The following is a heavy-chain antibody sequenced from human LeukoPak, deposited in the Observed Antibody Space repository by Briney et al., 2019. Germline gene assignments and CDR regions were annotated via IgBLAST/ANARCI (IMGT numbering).Heavy chain of an antibody. Sequence: GGSLRLSCAASGFTLSNYWMHWVRQTPGKGLVWVSRINSDGSTTNYADSVKGRFTISRDNAKNTLYLQMNSLRAEDTAMYYCERVGYYYDDNCDAFDIWGQGTMVTVSS. D-gene: IGHD3-22*01. CDR3: ERVGYYYDDNCDAFDI. V-gene: IGHV3-74*01. CDR1: GFTLSNYW. J-gene: IGHJ3*02. CDR2: INSDGSTT.